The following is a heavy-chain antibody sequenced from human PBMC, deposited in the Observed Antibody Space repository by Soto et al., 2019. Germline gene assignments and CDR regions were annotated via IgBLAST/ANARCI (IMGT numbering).Heavy chain of an antibody. D-gene: IGHD3-22*01. CDR2: ISAYNGNS. V-gene: IGHV1-18*01. J-gene: IGHJ4*02. CDR3: ARAGQYYDASGYAN. CDR1: GYSVATSG. Sequence: QVKLVQSGAEVKKPGASIKVSCKASGYSVATSGMTWVRQAPGQGLEWVGWISAYNGNSNYDQNLQDSVTTTTDTSTTTAYLELMNLRSDDSAVYYCARAGQYYDASGYANWGQGTLVTVAS.